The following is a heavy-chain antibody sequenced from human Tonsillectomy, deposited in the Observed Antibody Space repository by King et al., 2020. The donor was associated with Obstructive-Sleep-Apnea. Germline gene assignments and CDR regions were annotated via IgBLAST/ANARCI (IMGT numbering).Heavy chain of an antibody. J-gene: IGHJ6*02. V-gene: IGHV4-34*01. CDR2: INHSGST. CDR3: ARLPLRRFGELLLGYYYGMDV. Sequence: VQLQQWGAGLLKPSETLSLTCAVYGGSFSGYYWSWIRQPPGKGLEWIGEINHSGSTNYNPSLKSRVTISVDTYKNQFSLKLSSVTAADTAVYYCARLPLRRFGELLLGYYYGMDVWGQGTTVTVSS. D-gene: IGHD3-10*01. CDR1: GGSFSGYY.